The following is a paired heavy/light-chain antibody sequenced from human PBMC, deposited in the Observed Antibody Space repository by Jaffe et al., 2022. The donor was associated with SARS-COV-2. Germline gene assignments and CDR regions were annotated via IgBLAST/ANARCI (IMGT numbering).Light chain of an antibody. V-gene: IGKV3-15*01. CDR2: GAS. Sequence: EIVMTQSPATLSVSPGERATLSCRASQSVSSNLAWYQQKPGQAPRLLIYGASTRATGIPARFSGSGSGTEFTLTISSLQSEDFAVYYCQQYNNWPSSRTFGGGTKVEIK. J-gene: IGKJ4*01. CDR1: QSVSSN. CDR3: QQYNNWPSSRT.
Heavy chain of an antibody. Sequence: QVQLVQSGAEVKKPGSSVKVSCKASGGTFSSYAISWVRQAPGQGLEWMGGIIPIFGTANYAQKFQGRVTITADESTSTAYMELSSLRSEDTAVYYCASSGFPNHALYDSSGYYGYWGQGTLVTVSS. CDR3: ASSGFPNHALYDSSGYYGY. CDR2: IIPIFGTA. CDR1: GGTFSSYA. J-gene: IGHJ4*02. V-gene: IGHV1-69*01. D-gene: IGHD3-22*01.